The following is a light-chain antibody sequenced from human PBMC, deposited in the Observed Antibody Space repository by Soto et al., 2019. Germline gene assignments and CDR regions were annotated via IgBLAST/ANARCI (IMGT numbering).Light chain of an antibody. CDR2: EVT. CDR3: SSYAGSNKLV. J-gene: IGLJ3*02. V-gene: IGLV2-8*01. Sequence: QSALTQPPSASGSPGQSVTISCTGTSSDVGGYKYVSWYQQYPGKAPKLMIFEVTKRPSGVPDRFSGSKSGNTASLTVSGLQPEDEADYYCSSYAGSNKLVFGGGTKLTVL. CDR1: SSDVGGYKY.